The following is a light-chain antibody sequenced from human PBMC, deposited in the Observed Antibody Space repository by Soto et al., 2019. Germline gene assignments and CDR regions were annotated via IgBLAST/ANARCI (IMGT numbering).Light chain of an antibody. CDR3: QAWDSSTGV. CDR2: QNN. Sequence: SYELTQPPSVSVSPGQTASITCSGDKLGDKYASWYQQKPGQSPVLVIYQNNRRPSGIPERISGSNSGNTATLTISGTQAMDEADYYCQAWDSSTGVFGTGTQLTVL. CDR1: KLGDKY. V-gene: IGLV3-1*01. J-gene: IGLJ1*01.